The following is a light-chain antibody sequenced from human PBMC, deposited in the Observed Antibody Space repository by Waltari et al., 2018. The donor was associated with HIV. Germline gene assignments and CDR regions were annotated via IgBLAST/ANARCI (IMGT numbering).Light chain of an antibody. Sequence: SYELTQPPSVSVSPGQTASITCSGDTLGDKYASWYQQKPGQSPVLVIYQDTNRASGIPERFSGSNSGNTATLTISGTQATDDADYYCQAWDIITAGVVFGGGTKLTVL. CDR1: TLGDKY. J-gene: IGLJ2*01. CDR3: QAWDIITAGVV. CDR2: QDT. V-gene: IGLV3-1*01.